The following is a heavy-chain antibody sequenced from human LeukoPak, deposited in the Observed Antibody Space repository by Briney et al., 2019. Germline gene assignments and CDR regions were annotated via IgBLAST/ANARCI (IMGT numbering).Heavy chain of an antibody. Sequence: GRSLRLSCAASGFIFSTHGMHWVRQAPGKGLEWLAVISYDGRNTYYADSVKGRLTISRDNSKNTLFLQMNSLRGEDTAVYYCAKDRLVVAPAAMTSNFDYWGQGTLVTVSS. CDR3: AKDRLVVAPAAMTSNFDY. D-gene: IGHD2-2*01. CDR2: ISYDGRNT. CDR1: GFIFSTHG. J-gene: IGHJ4*02. V-gene: IGHV3-30*18.